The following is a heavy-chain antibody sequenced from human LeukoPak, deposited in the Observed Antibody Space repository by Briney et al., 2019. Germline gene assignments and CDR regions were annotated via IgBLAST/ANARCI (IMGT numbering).Heavy chain of an antibody. CDR3: ARGRGYYYDSSGYYYSAFDI. CDR2: INPNSGGT. V-gene: IGHV1-2*02. J-gene: IGHJ3*02. CDR1: GYTFTGYY. Sequence: ASVKVSCKASGYTFTGYYMHWVRQAPGQGLAWMGWINPNSGGTNYAQKFQGRVTMTRDTSISTAYMELSRLRSDDTAVYYCARGRGYYYDSSGYYYSAFDIWGQGTMVTVSS. D-gene: IGHD3-22*01.